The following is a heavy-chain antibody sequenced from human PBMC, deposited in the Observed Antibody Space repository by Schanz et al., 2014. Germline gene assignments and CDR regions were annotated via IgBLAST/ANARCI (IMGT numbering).Heavy chain of an antibody. Sequence: QVQLVPSGAAVKKPGASVKVSCKASGYTFISYGIQWVRQAPGQGLEWMGWISAYNGHTDYAQKLQGRVTLTTDTSTSTAYMELSSLRSDDTAVYYCARDRLECGAECYSVEVFEIWGQGTLVIVSS. V-gene: IGHV1-18*01. CDR1: GYTFISYG. CDR3: ARDRLECGAECYSVEVFEI. J-gene: IGHJ4*02. D-gene: IGHD2-21*01. CDR2: ISAYNGHT.